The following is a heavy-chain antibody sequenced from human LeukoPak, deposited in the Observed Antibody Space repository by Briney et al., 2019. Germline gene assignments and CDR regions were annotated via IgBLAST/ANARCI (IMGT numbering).Heavy chain of an antibody. CDR3: ARGRDATIFGVVNYYYYYMDV. J-gene: IGHJ6*03. V-gene: IGHV1-69*01. CDR2: IIPIFGTA. CDR1: GGTFISYA. Sequence: GASVKVSCKASGGTFISYAMSWVRQAPGQGLEWMGVIIPIFGTANCAQKFQGRVTITADESTSTAYMELSSLRSEDTAVYYCARGRDATIFGVVNYYYYYMDVWGKGTTVTVSS. D-gene: IGHD3-3*01.